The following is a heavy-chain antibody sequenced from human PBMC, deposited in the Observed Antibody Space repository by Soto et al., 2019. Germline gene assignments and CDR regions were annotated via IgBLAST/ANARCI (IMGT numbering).Heavy chain of an antibody. J-gene: IGHJ6*02. D-gene: IGHD3-3*02. CDR2: IIPIFGTA. V-gene: IGHV1-69*01. CDR1: GGTFSSYA. Sequence: QVQLVQSGAEVKKPGSSVKVSCKASGGTFSSYAISWVRQAPGRGLEWMGGIIPIFGTANYAQKFQGRVTITADESTSTDYMELSSLRSEDTAVYYCARFRIRDYYYGMDVWGQGTTVTVSS. CDR3: ARFRIRDYYYGMDV.